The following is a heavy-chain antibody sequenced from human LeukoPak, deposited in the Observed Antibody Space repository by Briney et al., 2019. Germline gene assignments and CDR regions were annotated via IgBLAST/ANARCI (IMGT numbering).Heavy chain of an antibody. Sequence: GGSLRLSCAASGFTVSSNYMSWVRQAPGLGLEWVSVIYSGGRSYYADSVKGRFNISRDNSKNPLFLQMNSLRAEDTAMYYCARERGYGQTFDYWGQGTLVTVSS. D-gene: IGHD5-18*01. CDR3: ARERGYGQTFDY. CDR2: IYSGGRS. V-gene: IGHV3-53*01. CDR1: GFTVSSNY. J-gene: IGHJ4*02.